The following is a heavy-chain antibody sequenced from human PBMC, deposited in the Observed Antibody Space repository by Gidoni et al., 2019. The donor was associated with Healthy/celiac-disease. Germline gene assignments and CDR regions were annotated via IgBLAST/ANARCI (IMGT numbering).Heavy chain of an antibody. CDR3: ARALWLSSYYFDY. CDR2: SYYSGST. D-gene: IGHD6-19*01. Sequence: QVQLPQSRPGLAKPSETLSLTCTVSGGSISSYYLSWTRQPPGKGLEWIGYSYYSGSTNYNPSLKSRVTISVNTSKTQFSLKLSSVTAADTAVYYFARALWLSSYYFDYWGQGTLVTVSS. J-gene: IGHJ4*02. CDR1: GGSISSYY. V-gene: IGHV4-59*01.